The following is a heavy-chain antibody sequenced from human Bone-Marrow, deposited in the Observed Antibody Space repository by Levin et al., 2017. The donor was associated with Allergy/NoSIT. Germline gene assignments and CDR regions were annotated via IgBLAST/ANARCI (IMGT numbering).Heavy chain of an antibody. V-gene: IGHV3-13*01. D-gene: IGHD6-19*01. J-gene: IGHJ3*02. CDR1: GFTFSRYD. CDR2: INTAGAT. Sequence: PGGSLRLSCAASGFTFSRYDMHWVRLVTGKGLEWVSAINTAGATYYSDSVKGRFTMSRENGKNSLYLQMNDLRAGDTAMYYCARELGEVKSGWFALDIWGQGTLVTVCS. CDR3: ARELGEVKSGWFALDI.